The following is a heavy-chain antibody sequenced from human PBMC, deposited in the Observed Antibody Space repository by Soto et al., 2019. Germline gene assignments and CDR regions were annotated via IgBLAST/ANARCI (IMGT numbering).Heavy chain of an antibody. CDR1: GGTFSSYA. J-gene: IGHJ6*02. CDR3: ARERAVVITTMGREDYYYYGMDV. V-gene: IGHV1-69*05. CDR2: IIPIFGTA. Sequence: ASVKVSCKASGGTFSSYAISWVRQAPGQGLEWMGGIIPIFGTANYAQKFQGRVTMTRNTSISTAYMELSSLRSEDTAVYYCARERAVVITTMGREDYYYYGMDVWGQGTTVTVSS. D-gene: IGHD3-22*01.